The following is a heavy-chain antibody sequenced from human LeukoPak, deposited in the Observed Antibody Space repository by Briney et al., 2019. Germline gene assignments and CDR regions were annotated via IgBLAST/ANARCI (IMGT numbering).Heavy chain of an antibody. V-gene: IGHV3-48*04. D-gene: IGHD7-27*01. Sequence: GGSLRLSCAAAGFTFSSYSFNWVRQAPGKGLEWVSFISHSGSIIDYADSVKGRFTISRDNAKNSLYLQMDSLRAEDTAVYYCARDRANWGPERYFDLWGRGTLVTVSS. J-gene: IGHJ2*01. CDR1: GFTFSSYS. CDR3: ARDRANWGPERYFDL. CDR2: ISHSGSII.